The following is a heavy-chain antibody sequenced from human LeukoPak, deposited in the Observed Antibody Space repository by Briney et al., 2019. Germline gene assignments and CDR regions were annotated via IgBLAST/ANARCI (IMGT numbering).Heavy chain of an antibody. D-gene: IGHD4-23*01. Sequence: SETLSLTCAVYGGSFNDYYWSWIRQPPGKGLEWLGEINHSGSTNYNPSLTSRLTMSIDTSKSQFSLKLTSVTAADTAVYYCARGPDGRNSLRYFDYWGQGNLVTVSS. CDR3: ARGPDGRNSLRYFDY. V-gene: IGHV4-34*01. J-gene: IGHJ4*02. CDR2: INHSGST. CDR1: GGSFNDYY.